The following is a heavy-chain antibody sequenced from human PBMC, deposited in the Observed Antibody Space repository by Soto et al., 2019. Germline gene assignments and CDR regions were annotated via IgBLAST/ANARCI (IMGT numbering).Heavy chain of an antibody. CDR3: TRWDGRCSGGSCFFDS. J-gene: IGHJ4*02. D-gene: IGHD2-15*01. CDR1: GFSLTQYW. V-gene: IGHV3-7*01. Sequence: EVQLVESGGGLVQSGGSLRLSCIASGFSLTQYWMSWVRQTPRKGLEWVAKINEDGTKRDYMESVEGRFTITRANAKNSVSLQMNSLRADDTAVYFCTRWDGRCSGGSCFFDSWGQGTLVTFSS. CDR2: INEDGTKR.